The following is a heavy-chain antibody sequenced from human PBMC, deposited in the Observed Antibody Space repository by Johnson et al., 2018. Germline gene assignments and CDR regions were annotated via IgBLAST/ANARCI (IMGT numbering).Heavy chain of an antibody. J-gene: IGHJ6*03. Sequence: QVQLQQWGAGLLKPSETLSLTCAVYGGSFSGYYWSWIRQPPGKGLEWIGEINHSGSTNYNPSLKSRVTISVDTSQNQFSLKLGSVTAADPAGYYWARRSGGNYYYYDYMDVWGKGTTVTVSS. CDR1: GGSFSGYY. V-gene: IGHV4-34*01. CDR3: ARRSGGNYYYYDYMDV. CDR2: INHSGST.